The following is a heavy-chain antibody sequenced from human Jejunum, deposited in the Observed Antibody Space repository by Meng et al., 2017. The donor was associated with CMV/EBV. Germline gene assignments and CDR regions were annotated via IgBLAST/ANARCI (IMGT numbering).Heavy chain of an antibody. CDR1: GFTFSGSA. D-gene: IGHD1/OR15-1a*01. CDR3: TRPGITGTEGC. CDR2: IRTKANNYAT. Sequence: EVQLVASGGGFVQPGGSLELSCTASGFTFSGSAMHWVRQAYGKGLEWVGRIRTKANNYATEYGASVKGRFTISRDDSKNTAYLQMNSLKTEDTAVYYCTRPGITGTEGCWGQGTLVTVSS. J-gene: IGHJ4*02. V-gene: IGHV3-73*02.